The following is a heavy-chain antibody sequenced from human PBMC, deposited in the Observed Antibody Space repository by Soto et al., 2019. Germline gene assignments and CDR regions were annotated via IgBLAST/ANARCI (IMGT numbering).Heavy chain of an antibody. CDR1: GFTFSSYE. J-gene: IGHJ5*02. Sequence: PGGSLRLSCAASGFTFSSYEMNWVRQAPGKGLEWVSYISSSGSTIYYADSVKGRFTISRDNAKNSLYLQMNSLRAEDTAVYYCARGSYYYDSSGYYFGWFDPWGQGTLVTVSS. D-gene: IGHD3-22*01. V-gene: IGHV3-48*03. CDR3: ARGSYYYDSSGYYFGWFDP. CDR2: ISSSGSTI.